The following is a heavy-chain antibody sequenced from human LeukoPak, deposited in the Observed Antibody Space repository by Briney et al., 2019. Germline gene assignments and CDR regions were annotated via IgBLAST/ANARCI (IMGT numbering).Heavy chain of an antibody. D-gene: IGHD4-17*01. V-gene: IGHV4-59*12. CDR2: ISYSGST. CDR1: GGSISSYY. Sequence: SETLSLTCTVSGGSISSYYWSWIRQPPGRGLEWIGYISYSGSTNYNPSLKSRVTISVDTSKNQFSLRLSSVTAADTALYYCAPIFGDYSDFDYWGQGTLVTVSS. CDR3: APIFGDYSDFDY. J-gene: IGHJ4*02.